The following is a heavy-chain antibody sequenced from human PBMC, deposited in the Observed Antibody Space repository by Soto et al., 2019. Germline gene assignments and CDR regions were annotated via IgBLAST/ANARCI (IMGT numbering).Heavy chain of an antibody. D-gene: IGHD6-6*01. J-gene: IGHJ4*02. Sequence: QVQLVQPGAEVKKPGSSVKVSCKASGGIFSSYAISWLRQAPGQGLEWMGAVIPILGQAYYAQDLQDRVSITADESTRTTYLELSSLRSDDTAVYFCARVGGIGAPPGTDYWGQGTLVTVSS. V-gene: IGHV1-69*01. CDR2: VIPILGQA. CDR1: GGIFSSYA. CDR3: ARVGGIGAPPGTDY.